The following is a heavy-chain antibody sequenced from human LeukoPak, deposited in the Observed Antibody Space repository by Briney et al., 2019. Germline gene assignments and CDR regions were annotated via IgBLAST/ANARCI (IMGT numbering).Heavy chain of an antibody. CDR1: GASISSSNW. D-gene: IGHD2-15*01. CDR2: IYHRGST. Sequence: SETLSLTCDVSGASISSSNWWSWVRQPPGKGLEWIGEIYHRGSTNYNPSLKSRVTMSVDTSKNQFSLKLSSVTAADTAVYYCAGMEACSGGSCYSDWFDPWGQGTLVTVSS. V-gene: IGHV4-4*02. CDR3: AGMEACSGGSCYSDWFDP. J-gene: IGHJ5*02.